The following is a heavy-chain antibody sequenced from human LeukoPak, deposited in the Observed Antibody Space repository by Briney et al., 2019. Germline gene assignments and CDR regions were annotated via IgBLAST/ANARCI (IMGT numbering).Heavy chain of an antibody. CDR2: IYTSGST. CDR3: ARDYSNFGWFDP. Sequence: SQTLSLTXTVSGGSISSGSYYWSWIRQPAGKGLEWIGRIYTSGSTNYNPSLKSRVTISVDTSKNQFSLKLSSVTAADTAVYYCARDYSNFGWFDPWGQGTLVTVSS. J-gene: IGHJ5*02. CDR1: GGSISSGSYY. V-gene: IGHV4-61*02. D-gene: IGHD4-11*01.